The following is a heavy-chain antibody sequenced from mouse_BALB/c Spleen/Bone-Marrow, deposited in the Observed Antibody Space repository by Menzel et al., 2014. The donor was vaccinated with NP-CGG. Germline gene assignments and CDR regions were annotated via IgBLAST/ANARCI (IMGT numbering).Heavy chain of an antibody. CDR1: GFNIKDYY. CDR2: IDPENGNT. CDR3: ARGLRHAMDY. D-gene: IGHD2-4*01. Sequence: VQLKQSGAELVRPGALVKLSCKASGFNIKDYYMHWVKQRPEQGLEWIGWIDPENGNTIYDPKFQGKASITADTSSNTAYLQLSSLPSEDTAVDYCARGLRHAMDYWGQGTSVTVSS. J-gene: IGHJ4*01. V-gene: IGHV14-1*02.